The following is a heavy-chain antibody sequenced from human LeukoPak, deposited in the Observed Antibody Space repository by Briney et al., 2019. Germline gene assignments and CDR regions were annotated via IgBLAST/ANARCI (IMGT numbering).Heavy chain of an antibody. CDR2: IYSGGST. Sequence: GGSLRLSCAASGFTVSSNYMSWVRQAPGKGLKWVSVIYSGGSTYYADSVKGRFTISRDNSKNTLYLQMNSLRAEDTAVYYCARMGSVVAAHFDYWGQGTLVTVSS. CDR1: GFTVSSNY. CDR3: ARMGSVVAAHFDY. J-gene: IGHJ4*02. V-gene: IGHV3-53*01. D-gene: IGHD2-15*01.